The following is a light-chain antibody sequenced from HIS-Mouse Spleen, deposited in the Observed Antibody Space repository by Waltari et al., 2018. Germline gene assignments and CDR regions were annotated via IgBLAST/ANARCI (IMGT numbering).Light chain of an antibody. CDR3: YSTDSSGNHRV. Sequence: SYELTQPPSASVSPGQTARITCSGDALPKKSAYWYQQKSGQAPVLVIYEDSKRPSGIPARFSGSSSGTMATLTISGAQVEDEADYYCYSTDSSGNHRVFGGGTKLTVL. J-gene: IGLJ2*01. CDR2: EDS. V-gene: IGLV3-10*01. CDR1: ALPKKS.